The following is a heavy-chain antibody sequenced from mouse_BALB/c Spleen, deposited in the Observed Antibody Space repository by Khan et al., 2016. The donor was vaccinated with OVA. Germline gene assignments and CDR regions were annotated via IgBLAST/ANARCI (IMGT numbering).Heavy chain of an antibody. Sequence: EVELVESGGGLVKPGGSLKLSCAASGFTFSSYAMSWVRQTPEKRLEWVATINSDGTYTYYPDSVKGRFTIPRDNAKNTLYLQMSRLRSEDTAMYYCARHNFGPFAYWGQGTLVTVSA. J-gene: IGHJ3*01. CDR3: ARHNFGPFAY. D-gene: IGHD1-3*01. V-gene: IGHV5-9-3*01. CDR1: GFTFSSYA. CDR2: INSDGTYT.